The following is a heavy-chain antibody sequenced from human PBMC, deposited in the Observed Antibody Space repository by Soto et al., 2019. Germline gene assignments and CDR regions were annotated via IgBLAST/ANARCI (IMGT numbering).Heavy chain of an antibody. D-gene: IGHD4-17*01. Sequence: QVQLVESGGGVVQPGRSLRLSCAASGFTFSSYGMHWVRQAPGKGLEWVAVIWYDGSNKYYADSVKGRFTISRDNSKNTMYLQMNSLRAEDTAVYYCARDRYGDYFNWFDPWGQGTLVTVSS. V-gene: IGHV3-33*01. CDR1: GFTFSSYG. CDR2: IWYDGSNK. CDR3: ARDRYGDYFNWFDP. J-gene: IGHJ5*02.